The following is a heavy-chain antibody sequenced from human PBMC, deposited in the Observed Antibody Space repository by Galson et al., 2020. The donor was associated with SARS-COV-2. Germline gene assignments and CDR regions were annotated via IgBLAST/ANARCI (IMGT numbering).Heavy chain of an antibody. CDR1: GFTFSSYS. D-gene: IGHD4-17*01. CDR2: ISSSSSYI. CDR3: ARETGIAYGDYGS. J-gene: IGHJ4*02. V-gene: IGHV3-21*01. Sequence: GGSLRLSCAASGFTFSSYSMNWVRQAPGKGLEWVSSISSSSSYIYYADSVKGRFTISRDNAKNSLYLQMNSLRAEDTAVYYCARETGIAYGDYGSWGQGTLVTVSS.